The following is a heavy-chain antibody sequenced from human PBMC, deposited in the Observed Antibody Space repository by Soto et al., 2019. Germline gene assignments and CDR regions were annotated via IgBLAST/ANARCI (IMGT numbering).Heavy chain of an antibody. J-gene: IGHJ5*02. Sequence: ECIRLSCAASGFTLSSFFMHWVRQIPGEGLEWVSRISGDGGTISYADSVKGRFTISRDNAKNTLYLQMNSLRDEDTAVYYCQRPSVSGIAGFDPWAQGTLVTVYS. V-gene: IGHV3-74*01. D-gene: IGHD1-20*01. CDR3: QRPSVSGIAGFDP. CDR2: ISGDGGTI. CDR1: GFTLSSFF.